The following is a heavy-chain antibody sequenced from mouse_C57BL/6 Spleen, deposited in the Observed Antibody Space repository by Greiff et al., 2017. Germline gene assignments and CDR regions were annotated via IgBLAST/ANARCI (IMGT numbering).Heavy chain of an antibody. D-gene: IGHD2-1*01. V-gene: IGHV1-72*01. CDR3: ARSDYYGNYEFAY. CDR1: GYTFTSYW. J-gene: IGHJ3*01. Sequence: VQLQQPGAELVKPGASVKLSCKASGYTFTSYWMHWVKQRPGRGLEWIGRIDPNRGGTKYNEKLKSKATLTVAKPSSTAYMQLSSLTSEDSAVYYCARSDYYGNYEFAYWGQGTLVTVSA. CDR2: IDPNRGGT.